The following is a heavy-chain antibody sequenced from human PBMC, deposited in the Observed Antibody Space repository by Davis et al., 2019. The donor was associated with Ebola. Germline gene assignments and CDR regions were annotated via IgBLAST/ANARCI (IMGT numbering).Heavy chain of an antibody. V-gene: IGHV3-23*01. Sequence: PGGSLRPSCAASGFTFSSFAMTWVRQAPGKGLEWVSVLSTTGGDTYYRDSVKGRFTISRDNSKDTLYLQMDSLRAEDTAVYYCAKGTPGNYGGRLDCWGQGTLVTVSS. CDR2: LSTTGGDT. J-gene: IGHJ4*02. CDR1: GFTFSSFA. D-gene: IGHD4/OR15-4a*01. CDR3: AKGTPGNYGGRLDC.